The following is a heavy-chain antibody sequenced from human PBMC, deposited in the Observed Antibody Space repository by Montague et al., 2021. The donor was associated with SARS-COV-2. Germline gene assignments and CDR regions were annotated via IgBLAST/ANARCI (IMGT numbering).Heavy chain of an antibody. CDR2: ISYSGRP. J-gene: IGHJ2*01. CDR3: ARQVGGGLWYFDL. D-gene: IGHD1-26*01. V-gene: IGHV4-39*01. Sequence: SETLSLTCTVSGGSISSGDYFWGWIRQPPLKGLEWIGTISYSGRPHYXRSLTSRVTLSVDTSNSQLSLRLSSVTAADTAVYYCARQVGGGLWYFDLWGRGTLVTVSS. CDR1: GGSISSGDYF.